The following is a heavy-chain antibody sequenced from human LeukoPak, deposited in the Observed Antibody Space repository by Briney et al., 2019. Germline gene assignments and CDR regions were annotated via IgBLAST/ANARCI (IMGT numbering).Heavy chain of an antibody. CDR2: ISSSGTNI. J-gene: IGHJ4*02. V-gene: IGHV3-21*01. CDR1: GFTFSSYT. CDR3: ARDLIAVAAPSY. Sequence: GDSLRLSCAASGFTFSSYTMNWVRQAPGRGLQWVSSISSSGTNINYADSVKGRFTISRDNSKNTLYLEMNSLRAEDTAVYYCARDLIAVAAPSYWGQGTLVTVSS. D-gene: IGHD6-19*01.